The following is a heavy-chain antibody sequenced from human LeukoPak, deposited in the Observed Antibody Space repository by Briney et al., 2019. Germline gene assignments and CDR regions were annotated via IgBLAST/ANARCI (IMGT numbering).Heavy chain of an antibody. J-gene: IGHJ4*02. Sequence: ASVKVSCKASGYTFTGYYMHWVRQAPGQGLEWMGWINPNSGGTNYAQKFQGRVTMTRDTSISTAYMELSRLRSDDTAVYYCAGRYCSSTSCLRYFDYWGQGTLVTVSS. CDR1: GYTFTGYY. D-gene: IGHD2-2*01. CDR2: INPNSGGT. CDR3: AGRYCSSTSCLRYFDY. V-gene: IGHV1-2*02.